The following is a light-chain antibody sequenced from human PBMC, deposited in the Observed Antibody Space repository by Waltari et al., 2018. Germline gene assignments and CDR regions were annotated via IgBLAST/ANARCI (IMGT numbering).Light chain of an antibody. CDR1: RDIDIY. Sequence: DIQMTQSPSSLSTSLGDRVTIPFRASRDIDIYLNWYQKQPGKAPKLLIYDASTLQRGVPPRFSGGGSGTDFTLTISGLQPEDFATYFCQQSYSTPLTFGQGTRLEIK. J-gene: IGKJ5*01. V-gene: IGKV1-39*01. CDR3: QQSYSTPLT. CDR2: DAS.